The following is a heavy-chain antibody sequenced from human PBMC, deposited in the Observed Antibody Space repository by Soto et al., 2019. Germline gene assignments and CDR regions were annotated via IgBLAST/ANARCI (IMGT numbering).Heavy chain of an antibody. V-gene: IGHV3-43*01. J-gene: IGHJ4*02. CDR2: ISWDGRST. CDR1: GFTFDDYS. CDR3: GNDAALSHYTTLDY. Sequence: HPGGSLGLSCAASGFTFDDYSMHWVRQAPGKGLEWVSLISWDGRSTYYADSVKGRFTVSRDNSKSSLYLQMNSLTTEDTAFYYCGNDAALSHYTTLDYCGQGPLVTVSS. D-gene: IGHD4-4*01.